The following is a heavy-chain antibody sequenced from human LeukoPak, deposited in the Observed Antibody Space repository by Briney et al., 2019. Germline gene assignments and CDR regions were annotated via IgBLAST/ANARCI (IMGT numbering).Heavy chain of an antibody. D-gene: IGHD3-22*01. V-gene: IGHV1-2*02. CDR2: ITPNSGAT. CDR3: ARVSRFYYDSSGDFDY. CDR1: GYTFTDYY. J-gene: IGHJ4*02. Sequence: GASVKLSCKASGYTFTDYYMHWVRQAPGQGLEWMGWITPNSGATKYAQKFRGRVSMTRDTSINTAYMELSRLRSDDTAIYYCARVSRFYYDSSGDFDYWGQGTLVTVSS.